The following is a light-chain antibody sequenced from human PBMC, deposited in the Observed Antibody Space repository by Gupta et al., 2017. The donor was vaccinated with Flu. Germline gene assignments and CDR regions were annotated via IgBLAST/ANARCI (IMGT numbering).Light chain of an antibody. CDR1: QSVSSN. V-gene: IGKV3-15*01. CDR3: QPSRT. J-gene: IGKJ4*01. Sequence: EIVMTQSPATLSVSPGERATLSCRASQSVSSNLAWYQQQPGQAPRLLIYGASTRATGIRGRFSGSVSGTEFTLPLSGLQSEDFEVYYCQPSRTFGGGTKVEIK. CDR2: GAS.